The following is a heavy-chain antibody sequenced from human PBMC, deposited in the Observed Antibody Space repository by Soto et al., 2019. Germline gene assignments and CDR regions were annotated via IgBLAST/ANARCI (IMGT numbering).Heavy chain of an antibody. J-gene: IGHJ6*02. CDR3: GRSTSSFEAYGMDV. V-gene: IGHV3-7*01. CDR2: VKQDGSER. CDR1: GFTFSSYW. Sequence: EAQLVESGGGLVQPGGSLRLSCAASGFTFSSYWMNWVRQAPGKGLEWVAKVKQDGSERYYVDSVKGRFTISRDNAKNALFLQMNSLRAEDTAVYFCGRSTSSFEAYGMDVWGQGTTVTVSS. D-gene: IGHD2-2*01.